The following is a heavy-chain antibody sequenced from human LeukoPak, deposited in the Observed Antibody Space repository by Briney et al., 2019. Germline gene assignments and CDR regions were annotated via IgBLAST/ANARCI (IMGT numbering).Heavy chain of an antibody. V-gene: IGHV3-7*01. CDR1: GFTFSNYW. J-gene: IGHJ4*02. CDR2: IKQDGSER. CDR3: AKLVGATPIDY. Sequence: PGWSLRLSCAASGFTFSNYWMNWVRQAPGKGLEWVANIKQDGSERYYVDSVKGRFTISRDNSKNTLYLQMNSLRAEDTAVYYCAKLVGATPIDYWGQGTLVTVSS. D-gene: IGHD1-26*01.